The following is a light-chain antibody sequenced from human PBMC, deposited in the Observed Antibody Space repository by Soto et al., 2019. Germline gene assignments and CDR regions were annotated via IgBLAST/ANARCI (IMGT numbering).Light chain of an antibody. CDR2: EVS. CDR1: SSDVGAYKY. J-gene: IGLJ3*02. V-gene: IGLV2-8*01. Sequence: QLVLTQPPSASGSPGQSVTISCTGTSSDVGAYKYVSWYQQYPGKAPKLMIYEVSKRPSGVPDRFSGSKSGNTASLTVSGLQAEDEADYYCTSYAGSNIWVFGGGTKVTVL. CDR3: TSYAGSNIWV.